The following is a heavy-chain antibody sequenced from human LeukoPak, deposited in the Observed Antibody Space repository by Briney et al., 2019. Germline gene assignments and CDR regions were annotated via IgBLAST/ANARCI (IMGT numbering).Heavy chain of an antibody. J-gene: IGHJ4*02. CDR1: GDSVSSNSAA. V-gene: IGHV6-1*01. Sequence: SQTLSLTCDISGDSVSSNSAAWNWIRQSPSRGLGWLGRTYYKSKWYKDYAGSVNSRITINPDTSKNQFSLQLNSVTPEDTAVYYCARGGPWDLPVGKFDYWGQGTLVTVSS. CDR3: ARGGPWDLPVGKFDY. CDR2: TYYKSKWYK. D-gene: IGHD1-26*01.